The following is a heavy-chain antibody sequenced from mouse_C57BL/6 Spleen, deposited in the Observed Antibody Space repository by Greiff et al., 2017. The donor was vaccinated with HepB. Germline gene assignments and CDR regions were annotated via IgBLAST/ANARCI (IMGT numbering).Heavy chain of an antibody. CDR3: ARGPSDSSGYGAWFAY. CDR2: ISYDGSN. V-gene: IGHV3-6*01. Sequence: VQLQQSGPGLVKPSQSLSLTCSVTGYSIPSGYYWNWIRQFPGNKLEWMGYISYDGSNNYNPSLKNRISITRDTSKNQFFLKLNSVTTEDTATYYCARGPSDSSGYGAWFAYWGQGTLVTVSA. CDR1: GYSIPSGYY. D-gene: IGHD3-2*02. J-gene: IGHJ3*01.